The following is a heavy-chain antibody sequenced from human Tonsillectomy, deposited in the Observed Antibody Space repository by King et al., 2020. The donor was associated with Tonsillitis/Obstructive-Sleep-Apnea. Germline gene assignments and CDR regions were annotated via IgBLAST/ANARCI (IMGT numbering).Heavy chain of an antibody. CDR2: INAGNGNT. J-gene: IGHJ3*02. V-gene: IGHV1-3*01. CDR3: ARDSALAKYYYDSSGYYYVSFDI. Sequence: QLVQSGAEVKKPGASVKVSCETSGYTFINYAIHWLRQAPGQRLEWMGWINAGNGNTNYSQKFQGRVTITRDTSATTVYMELSSLRFEDTAVYYCARDSALAKYYYDSSGYYYVSFDIWGQRTMVTVSS. D-gene: IGHD3-22*01. CDR1: GYTFINYA.